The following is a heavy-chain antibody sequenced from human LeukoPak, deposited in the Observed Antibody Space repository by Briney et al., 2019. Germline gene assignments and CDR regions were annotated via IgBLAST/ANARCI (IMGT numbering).Heavy chain of an antibody. CDR3: ARSLTTVTTHYYYGMDV. D-gene: IGHD4-11*01. V-gene: IGHV1-46*01. Sequence: ASVKVSCKASGYTLTSYYMHWVRQAPGQGLEWMGIINPSGGSTSYAQKFQGRVTMTRDTSTSTVYMELSSLRSEDTAVYYCARSLTTVTTHYYYGMDVWGQGTTVTVSS. CDR1: GYTLTSYY. J-gene: IGHJ6*02. CDR2: INPSGGST.